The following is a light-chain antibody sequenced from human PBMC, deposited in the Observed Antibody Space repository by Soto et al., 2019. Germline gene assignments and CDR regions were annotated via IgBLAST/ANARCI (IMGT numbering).Light chain of an antibody. V-gene: IGLV1-40*01. Sequence: QSVLTQPPSVSGAPGQRVTISCTGSRANIGAGYDVHWYQQLPGTAPKLLIYGNINRPSRVPDRFSGSKSGTSASLAITGLQAEDEADYYCQSYDSSLSGSVFGGGTKLTVL. CDR2: GNI. CDR1: RANIGAGYD. CDR3: QSYDSSLSGSV. J-gene: IGLJ2*01.